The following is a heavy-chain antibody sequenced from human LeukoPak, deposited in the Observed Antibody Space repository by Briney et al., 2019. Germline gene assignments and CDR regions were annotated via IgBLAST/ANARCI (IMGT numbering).Heavy chain of an antibody. CDR3: AIPRDWGGACDI. Sequence: ASVKVSCKASGYTFTGYYMHWVRQAPGQGLEWMGRINPNSGGTNYAQKFQGRVTMTRDTSISTAYMELSRLRSDDTAVYYCAIPRDWGGACDIWRQGTMVTVSS. CDR1: GYTFTGYY. V-gene: IGHV1-2*06. CDR2: INPNSGGT. J-gene: IGHJ3*02. D-gene: IGHD3/OR15-3a*01.